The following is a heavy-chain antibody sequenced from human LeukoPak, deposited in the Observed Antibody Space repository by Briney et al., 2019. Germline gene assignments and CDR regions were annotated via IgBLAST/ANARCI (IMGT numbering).Heavy chain of an antibody. CDR3: GRGYFYDSSGYYYVSYYFDY. CDR1: GYSISSGYY. J-gene: IGHJ4*02. V-gene: IGHV4-38-2*01. Sequence: PSETLSLTCAVSGYSISSGYYWGWIRQPPGKGLEWIGSIYHSGSTYYNPSLKSRVTISVDTSKNQFSLKLSSVTAADTAVYYCGRGYFYDSSGYYYVSYYFDYWGQGTLVTVSS. CDR2: IYHSGST. D-gene: IGHD3-22*01.